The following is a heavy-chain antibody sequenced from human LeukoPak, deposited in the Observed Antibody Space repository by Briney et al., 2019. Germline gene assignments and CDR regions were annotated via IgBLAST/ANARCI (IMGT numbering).Heavy chain of an antibody. CDR1: GGSISSSSYY. CDR3: ARILTYDYVWGSYRYTSLYFDY. Sequence: PSETLSLTCTVSGGSISSSSYYWGWIRQPPGKGLEWIGSIYYSGSTYYNPSLKSRVTISVDTSKNQFSLKLSSVTAADTAVYYCARILTYDYVWGSYRYTSLYFDYWGQGTLVTVSS. D-gene: IGHD3-16*02. CDR2: IYYSGST. V-gene: IGHV4-39*07. J-gene: IGHJ4*02.